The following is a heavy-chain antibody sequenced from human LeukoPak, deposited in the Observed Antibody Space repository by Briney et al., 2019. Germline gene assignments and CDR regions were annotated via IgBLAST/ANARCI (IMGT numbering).Heavy chain of an antibody. V-gene: IGHV3-21*01. Sequence: PGGSLRLSCAASGFTFSSYSMNWVRQAPGKGLEWVSSISSSSSYIYYADSVKGRFTISRDNAKNSLYLQMNSLRAEDTAVYYCARDWGVIAAAGTVGNYWGQGTLVTVSS. CDR3: ARDWGVIAAAGTVGNY. CDR1: GFTFSSYS. D-gene: IGHD6-13*01. J-gene: IGHJ4*02. CDR2: ISSSSSYI.